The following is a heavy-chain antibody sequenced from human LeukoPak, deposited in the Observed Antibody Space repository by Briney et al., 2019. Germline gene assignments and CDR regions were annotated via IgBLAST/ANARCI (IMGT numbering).Heavy chain of an antibody. CDR1: GFTFSSYW. J-gene: IGHJ3*02. D-gene: IGHD6-19*01. CDR2: INPDGSTT. V-gene: IGHV3-74*01. Sequence: GGSLRLSCAASGFTFSSYWMHWVRQAPGKGLVWVSRINPDGSTTSYADSVKGRFTISRDSAKNTLYLQMNSLRAEDTAVYYCANDELGYSSGWNAFDIWGQGTMVTVSS. CDR3: ANDELGYSSGWNAFDI.